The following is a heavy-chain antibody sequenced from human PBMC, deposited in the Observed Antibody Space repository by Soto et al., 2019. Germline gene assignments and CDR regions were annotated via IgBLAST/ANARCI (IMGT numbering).Heavy chain of an antibody. D-gene: IGHD4-17*01. Sequence: KQSQTLSLTCTVSGGSISSGGYYWSWIRQHPGKGLEWIGYIYYSGSTYYNPSLKSRVTISVDTSKNQFSLKLSSVTAADTAVYYCARSHRNPDYGDSDFDYWGQGTLVTVSS. J-gene: IGHJ4*02. CDR3: ARSHRNPDYGDSDFDY. CDR2: IYYSGST. CDR1: GGSISSGGYY. V-gene: IGHV4-31*03.